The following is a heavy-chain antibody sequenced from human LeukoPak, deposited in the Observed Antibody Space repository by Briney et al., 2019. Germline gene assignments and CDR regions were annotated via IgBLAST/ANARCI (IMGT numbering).Heavy chain of an antibody. D-gene: IGHD6-13*01. CDR3: ARGMSRSAPAKNNWFDP. CDR2: IRYDGSNK. CDR1: GFTLSSYG. Sequence: GGSLRLSCAASGFTLSSYGMHWVRQAPGKGLEWVAFIRYDGSNKYYADSVKGRFTISRDNSKNTLYLQMNSLRSEDTAVYYCARGMSRSAPAKNNWFDPWGQGTLVTVSS. J-gene: IGHJ5*02. V-gene: IGHV3-30*02.